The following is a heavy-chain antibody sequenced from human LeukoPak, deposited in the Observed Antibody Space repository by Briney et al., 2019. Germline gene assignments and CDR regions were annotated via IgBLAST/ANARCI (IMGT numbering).Heavy chain of an antibody. CDR2: ISGSGGST. CDR3: AKDKSPVLLFLEWLFGY. Sequence: GGSLRFSCAASGFTFSSYAMSWVRQAPGKGLEGVSAISGSGGSTYYADSVKGRFTMSRDNYKNTLYLQMNSLRAEDTAVYYCAKDKSPVLLFLEWLFGYWGQGTLVTVSS. V-gene: IGHV3-23*01. CDR1: GFTFSSYA. J-gene: IGHJ4*02. D-gene: IGHD3-3*01.